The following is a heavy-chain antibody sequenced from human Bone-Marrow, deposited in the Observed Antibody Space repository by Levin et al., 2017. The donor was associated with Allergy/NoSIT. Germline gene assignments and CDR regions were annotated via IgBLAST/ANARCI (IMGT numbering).Heavy chain of an antibody. CDR1: GFTFSSYD. D-gene: IGHD3-16*02. Sequence: RGESLKISCVASGFTFSSYDMHWVRQAPGKGLEWVAIISSDETKKYYEDSVKGRFTISRDNSKNTLYVQMNSLRAEDTAVYYCARHRYSSLDDHYFDFWGQGTRVTVSS. J-gene: IGHJ4*02. CDR3: ARHRYSSLDDHYFDF. V-gene: IGHV3-30-3*01. CDR2: ISSDETKK.